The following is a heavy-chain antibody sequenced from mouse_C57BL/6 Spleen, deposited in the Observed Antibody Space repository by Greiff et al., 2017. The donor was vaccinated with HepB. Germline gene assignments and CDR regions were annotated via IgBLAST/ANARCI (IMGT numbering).Heavy chain of an antibody. J-gene: IGHJ2*01. CDR3: AREENYYGSRHYFDY. CDR2: IYPGSGST. Sequence: VQLQQSGAELVKPGASVKMSCKASGYTFTSYWITWVKQRPGQGLEWIGDIYPGSGSTNYNEKFKSKATLTVDTSSSTAYMQLSSLTSEDSAVYYCAREENYYGSRHYFDYWGQGTTLTVSS. V-gene: IGHV1-55*01. CDR1: GYTFTSYW. D-gene: IGHD1-1*01.